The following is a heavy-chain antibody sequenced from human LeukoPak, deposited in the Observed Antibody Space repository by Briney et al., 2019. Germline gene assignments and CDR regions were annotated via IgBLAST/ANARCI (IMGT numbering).Heavy chain of an antibody. CDR1: GGSINSDY. CDR3: ARRRYGSGTFYFDS. J-gene: IGHJ4*02. D-gene: IGHD3-10*01. CDR2: TYYSGTT. V-gene: IGHV4-59*01. Sequence: PSETLSLTCTVSGGSINSDYWSWIRQPPGKGLEWIGWTYYSGTTNYNPTLKSRVTISVDTSKNQFSLKLRSVAAADTAVYYCARRRYGSGTFYFDSWGQGTLVTVSS.